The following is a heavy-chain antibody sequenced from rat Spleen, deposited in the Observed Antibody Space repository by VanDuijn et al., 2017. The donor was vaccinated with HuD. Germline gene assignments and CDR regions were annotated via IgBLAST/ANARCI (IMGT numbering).Heavy chain of an antibody. D-gene: IGHD1-9*01. CDR1: GFTFSDYY. CDR2: ISYEGSGT. CDR3: LRGGYNCGWFAY. J-gene: IGHJ3*01. Sequence: EVQLVESGGGLVQPGRSLKLSCAASGFTFSDYYMAWVRQAPKKGLGWVASISYEGSGTYYGDSVKGRLTISRDNAKSTLYLQMDSLRSENTATYYCLRGGYNCGWFAYWGQGTLVTVSS. V-gene: IGHV5-22*01.